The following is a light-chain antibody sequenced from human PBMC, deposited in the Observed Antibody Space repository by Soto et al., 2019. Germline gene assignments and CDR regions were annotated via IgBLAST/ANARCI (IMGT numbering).Light chain of an antibody. CDR3: AAWDDSLSGLNYV. J-gene: IGLJ1*01. CDR2: SNN. V-gene: IGLV1-44*01. CDR1: SSNIGSNT. Sequence: QSVLTPPPSASGTPGQRVTISCSGSSSNIGSNTVNWYQHLPGTAPKILIYSNNQRPSGVPDRFSGSKSGPSASLTISGLQSEDEADYYCAAWDDSLSGLNYVFGTGTNVTVL.